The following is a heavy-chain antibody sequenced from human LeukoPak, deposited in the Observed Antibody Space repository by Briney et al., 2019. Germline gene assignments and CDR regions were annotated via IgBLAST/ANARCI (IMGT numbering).Heavy chain of an antibody. Sequence: SGGSLRLSRAASGFTFRGYWMSGVRQAPGKELEWVANIKQDGSEKYYVDSVKGRFTISRDNAKNSLYLQMNSLRAEDTAVYYCARDGTGYGTIYYYYGMDVWGQGTTVTVS. J-gene: IGHJ6*02. V-gene: IGHV3-7*01. D-gene: IGHD1/OR15-1a*01. CDR2: IKQDGSEK. CDR3: ARDGTGYGTIYYYYGMDV. CDR1: GFTFRGYW.